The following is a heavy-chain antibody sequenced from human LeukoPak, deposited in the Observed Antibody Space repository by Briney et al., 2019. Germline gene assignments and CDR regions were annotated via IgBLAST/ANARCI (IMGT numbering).Heavy chain of an antibody. D-gene: IGHD3-10*01. J-gene: IGHJ3*02. CDR2: MNPNSGNT. CDR1: GYTFTSYD. CDR3: ARAWWGSGAFDI. V-gene: IGHV1-8*01. Sequence: GSVKVSCKASGYTFTSYDINWVRQATGQGLEWVGWMNPNSGNTGYAQKVQGRFTMTRNTAISTAYMELSSLRSEDTAVYYCARAWWGSGAFDIWGQGTMVTVSS.